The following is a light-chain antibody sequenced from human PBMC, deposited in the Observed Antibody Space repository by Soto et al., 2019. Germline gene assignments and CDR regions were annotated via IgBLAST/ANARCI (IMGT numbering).Light chain of an antibody. J-gene: IGKJ1*01. Sequence: ETVLTQSPATLSLSPGERATLSCRASQSVGSDLAWYQQKPGQAPRLLIYGASTRATGIPARFSGSGSGTEFTLTISSLQSEDFAVYYCQQYNNWPPWTFGQGTKVDIK. V-gene: IGKV3-15*01. CDR3: QQYNNWPPWT. CDR1: QSVGSD. CDR2: GAS.